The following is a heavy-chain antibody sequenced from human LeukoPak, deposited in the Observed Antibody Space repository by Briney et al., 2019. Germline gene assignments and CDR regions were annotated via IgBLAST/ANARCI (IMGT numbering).Heavy chain of an antibody. CDR1: GGSISSSSYY. Sequence: SGTLSLTCTVSGGSISSSSYYWGWIRQPPGKGLEWIGSIYYSGSTYYNPSLKSRVTISVDTSKNQFSLKLSSVTAADTAVYYCARFGFYYYDSSGSLDYWGQGTLVTVSS. CDR2: IYYSGST. J-gene: IGHJ4*02. CDR3: ARFGFYYYDSSGSLDY. V-gene: IGHV4-39*01. D-gene: IGHD3-22*01.